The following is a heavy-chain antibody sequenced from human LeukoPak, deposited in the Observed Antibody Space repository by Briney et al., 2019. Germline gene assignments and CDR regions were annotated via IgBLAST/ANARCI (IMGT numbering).Heavy chain of an antibody. CDR2: ISNDGSNK. J-gene: IGHJ5*02. Sequence: GGSLRLSCAASGFTFSTYPMHWVRQAPGKGLEWVAVISNDGSNKYYADSVKGRFTISRDNSKNTLYLRMNCLRAEDTAVYYCARVLHPSGGWFDPWGQGTLVTVSS. CDR1: GFTFSTYP. D-gene: IGHD3-10*01. CDR3: ARVLHPSGGWFDP. V-gene: IGHV3-30*04.